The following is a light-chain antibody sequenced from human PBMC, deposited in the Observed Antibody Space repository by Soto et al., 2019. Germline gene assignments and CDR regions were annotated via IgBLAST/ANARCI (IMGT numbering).Light chain of an antibody. CDR1: SSDIGAFTF. Sequence: QSALTQPASVSGSPGQSITISCTGTSSDIGAFTFVSWYQQHPGKVPKLMIFDVNRRPSGVSDRFSGSKSGNTASLTISGLQAEYEGEYYCSSYTSSSTHVFGSGTKLTVL. CDR3: SSYTSSSTHV. CDR2: DVN. J-gene: IGLJ1*01. V-gene: IGLV2-14*03.